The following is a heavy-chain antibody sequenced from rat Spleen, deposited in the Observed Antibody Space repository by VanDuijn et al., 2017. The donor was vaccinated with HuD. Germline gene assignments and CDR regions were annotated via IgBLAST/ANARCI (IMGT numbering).Heavy chain of an antibody. J-gene: IGHJ4*01. CDR1: GGRFSQRD. V-gene: IGHV5-22*01. CDR3: ARHRLRRVSLYVMDA. CDR2: TRYEGGRN. Sequence: EVQLVESGGGLVQPKRTLTLSCEPSGGRFSQRDMARESQATPKGQNKVAYTRYEGGRNYYGNTVKGRFTISRDNAKSTLNLQMNSLRSEDTATYYCARHRLRRVSLYVMDAWGQGASVTVSS. D-gene: IGHD1-11*01.